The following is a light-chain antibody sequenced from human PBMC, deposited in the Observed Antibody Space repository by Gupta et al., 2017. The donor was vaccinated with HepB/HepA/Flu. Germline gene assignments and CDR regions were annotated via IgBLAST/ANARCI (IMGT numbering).Light chain of an antibody. CDR3: QAWDTSTEI. V-gene: IGLV3-1*01. Sequence: SYELTQPPSVSVSPGQTASITCSGDKLGDKYVFWYRQRPGQSPVLIIYQDTKRPAGIPERFSGSISGNTASLTISGTQAMDEADYYCQAWDTSTEIFGGGTRLTVL. J-gene: IGLJ2*01. CDR2: QDT. CDR1: KLGDKY.